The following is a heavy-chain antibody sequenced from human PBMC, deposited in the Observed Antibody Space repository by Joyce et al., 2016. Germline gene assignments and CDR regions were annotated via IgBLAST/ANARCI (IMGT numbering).Heavy chain of an antibody. D-gene: IGHD2-15*01. CDR3: TRIGDCSGGSCYEGWFDP. CDR1: GFIFGDYA. V-gene: IGHV3-49*05. Sequence: EVQLVESGGGLVKPGRSLRLSCTSSGFIFGDYAMNWFRQAPGKGLELVGLIRSKAYGGTTDYAASVKGRFTISRDDSKSIAYLQMNSLKTEDTAVYYCTRIGDCSGGSCYEGWFDPWGQGTLVTVSS. CDR2: IRSKAYGGTT. J-gene: IGHJ5*02.